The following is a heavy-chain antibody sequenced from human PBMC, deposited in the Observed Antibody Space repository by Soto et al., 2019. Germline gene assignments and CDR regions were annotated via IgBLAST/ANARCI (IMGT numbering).Heavy chain of an antibody. CDR3: AGGRTNSNGGMDI. D-gene: IGHD2-8*01. Sequence: QVQLLESGGGVAQPGRSLRLSCAASGFSFSQHAMHWVRQAPGKGLAWVAVMSFDGTYKHYADSVRGRFTICRDNSKNTLFLQLDSLRPADTGAYYCAGGRTNSNGGMDIWGQGTSVSVSS. CDR1: GFSFSQHA. V-gene: IGHV3-30*04. CDR2: MSFDGTYK. J-gene: IGHJ6*02.